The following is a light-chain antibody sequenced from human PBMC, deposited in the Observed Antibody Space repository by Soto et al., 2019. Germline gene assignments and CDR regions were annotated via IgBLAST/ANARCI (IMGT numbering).Light chain of an antibody. CDR3: QPYNNWPLT. V-gene: IGKV3-15*01. CDR2: DAS. CDR1: QSVSSD. Sequence: ERVITQSPATLSVSTGERATLSCRASQSVSSDLAWYQQKPGQAPRLLIYDASTRATGVPTRFSGSRSGAEFTLTINSLQSEDFAAYYCQPYNNWPLTFGGGTKVDI. J-gene: IGKJ4*01.